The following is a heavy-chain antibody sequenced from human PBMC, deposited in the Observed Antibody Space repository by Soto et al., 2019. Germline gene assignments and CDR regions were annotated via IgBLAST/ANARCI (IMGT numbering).Heavy chain of an antibody. D-gene: IGHD2-2*03. V-gene: IGHV4-34*01. CDR3: AREGNLGRWIQPLDS. CDR1: DRSFSGYY. J-gene: IGHJ4*02. CDR2: VNHSGSA. Sequence: SETLSLTCAVYDRSFSGYYWSWIRQPPGKGLEWIGEVNHSGSANYSPSLKSRVTMSVDTSKNHFSLKLISVTTADTAVYFCAREGNLGRWIQPLDSWGQGTLVTVSS.